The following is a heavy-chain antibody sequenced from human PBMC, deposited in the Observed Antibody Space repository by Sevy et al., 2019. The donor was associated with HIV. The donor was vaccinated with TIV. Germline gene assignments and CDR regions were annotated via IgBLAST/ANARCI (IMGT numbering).Heavy chain of an antibody. Sequence: GGSLRLSCEASGFTFSSFGMSWVRQAPGKGLEWVSGISGTGGSTYYADSVKGRFTISRDNSKNTLYIHMISLRVEDTAVYYCAKHSGRNWDQFFFDYWGQGTLVTVSS. J-gene: IGHJ4*02. V-gene: IGHV3-23*01. D-gene: IGHD1-26*01. CDR3: AKHSGRNWDQFFFDY. CDR2: ISGTGGST. CDR1: GFTFSSFG.